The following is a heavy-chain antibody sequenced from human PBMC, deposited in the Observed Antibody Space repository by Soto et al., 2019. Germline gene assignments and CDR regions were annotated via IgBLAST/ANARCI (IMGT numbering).Heavy chain of an antibody. J-gene: IGHJ4*02. Sequence: PSETLSLTCTVSGVTVSSDAYYWSWIRQPPGKGLEWIGYIYHTGSTYYSPSLKSRVDISLDRSTNQFSLRLSSVTAADTAVYYCARYRFSGTKWSKFDYWGQGTLVTVSS. CDR3: ARYRFSGTKWSKFDY. CDR2: IYHTGST. CDR1: GVTVSSDAYY. D-gene: IGHD3-16*02. V-gene: IGHV4-31*03.